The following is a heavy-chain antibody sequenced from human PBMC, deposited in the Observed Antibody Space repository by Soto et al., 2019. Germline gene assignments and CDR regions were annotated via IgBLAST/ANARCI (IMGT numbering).Heavy chain of an antibody. CDR3: AVQGKNTAMVTLTDYYYYGMDV. J-gene: IGHJ6*02. CDR2: FDPEDGET. D-gene: IGHD5-18*01. CDR1: GYTLTELS. V-gene: IGHV1-24*01. Sequence: GASVKVSCKVSGYTLTELSMHWVRQAPGKGLEWMGGFDPEDGETIYAQKFQGRVTMTEDTSTDTAYMELSSLRSEDTAVYYCAVQGKNTAMVTLTDYYYYGMDVWGQGTTVTVSS.